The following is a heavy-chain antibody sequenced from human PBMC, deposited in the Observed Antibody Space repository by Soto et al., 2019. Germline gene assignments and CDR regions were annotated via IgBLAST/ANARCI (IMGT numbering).Heavy chain of an antibody. CDR2: FDPEDGET. CDR1: GYTLTELS. V-gene: IGHV1-24*01. J-gene: IGHJ4*02. CDR3: ATGHHDILTGYYPYDY. Sequence: ASVEVSCKVSGYTLTELSMHWVRQAPGKGLEWMGGFDPEDGETIYAQKFQGRVTMTEDTSTDTAYMELSSLRSEDTAVYYCATGHHDILTGYYPYDYWGQGTLVTVSS. D-gene: IGHD3-9*01.